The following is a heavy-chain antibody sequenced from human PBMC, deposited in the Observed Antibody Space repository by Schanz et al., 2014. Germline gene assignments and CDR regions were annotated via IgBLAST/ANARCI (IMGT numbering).Heavy chain of an antibody. CDR2: IIPILGME. CDR1: GGTFSSYA. CDR3: ARDIQYHYDTSGPVGAFDI. D-gene: IGHD3-22*01. J-gene: IGHJ3*02. V-gene: IGHV1-69*04. Sequence: QVQLVQSGSEVKKPGSSVKVSCTASGGTFSSYAFSWVRQAPGQGLEWMGKIIPILGMENYAQTFQGRVTITADISTSTAYMDLSSLRSDDTAVYYCARDIQYHYDTSGPVGAFDIWGQGTVVTVSS.